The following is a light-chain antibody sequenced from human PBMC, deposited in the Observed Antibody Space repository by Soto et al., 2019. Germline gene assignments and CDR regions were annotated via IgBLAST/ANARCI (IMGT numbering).Light chain of an antibody. Sequence: DIQMTQSPSTLSASVGDRVTITCRASQSISSWLAWYQQKPGKAPKVLIYKASSLESGVPSRFSGSGSGTEFTLTISSLQPDDFATYYCQQYNSYWTFGQGTKV. CDR1: QSISSW. J-gene: IGKJ1*01. CDR2: KAS. V-gene: IGKV1-5*03. CDR3: QQYNSYWT.